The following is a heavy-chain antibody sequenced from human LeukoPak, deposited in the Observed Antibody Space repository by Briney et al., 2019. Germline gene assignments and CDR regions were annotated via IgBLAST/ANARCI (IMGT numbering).Heavy chain of an antibody. D-gene: IGHD6-6*01. V-gene: IGHV1-8*01. J-gene: IGHJ4*02. CDR1: GYTFTSYD. Sequence: ASVKVSCKASGYTFTSYDINWVRQATGQGLEWMGWMNPNSGNTGYAQKFQGRVTMTRNTSISTAYMELSSLRSVDTAVYYCARAVYSSSPELFDYWGQGTLVTVSS. CDR3: ARAVYSSSPELFDY. CDR2: MNPNSGNT.